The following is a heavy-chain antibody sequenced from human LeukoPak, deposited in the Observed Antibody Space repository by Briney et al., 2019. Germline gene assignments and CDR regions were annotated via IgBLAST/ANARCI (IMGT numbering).Heavy chain of an antibody. Sequence: PSETLSLTCTVSGGSISSYYWSWIRQPAGKGLEWIGRIHISGSTNYNHSLKSRLTMSVDTSKNQFSLKLSSVTAADTAVYYCARDGGYSYGYSLDCWGQGTLVTVSS. J-gene: IGHJ4*02. V-gene: IGHV4-4*07. CDR1: GGSISSYY. CDR3: ARDGGYSYGYSLDC. D-gene: IGHD5-18*01. CDR2: IHISGST.